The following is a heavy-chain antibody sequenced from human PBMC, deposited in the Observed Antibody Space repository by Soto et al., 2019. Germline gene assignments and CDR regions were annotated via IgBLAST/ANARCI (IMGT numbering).Heavy chain of an antibody. D-gene: IGHD4-17*01. CDR3: AKSFGDYYPSPEYFQH. CDR1: GFTFSSYA. Sequence: EVQLLESGGGLVQPGGSLRLSCAASGFTFSSYAMSWVRQAPGKGLEWVSVISGSGGYTYYVDSVKGRFTISRDNSKSTLYLQTNSLRAEDTAVYYCAKSFGDYYPSPEYFQHWGQGTLVTVSS. V-gene: IGHV3-23*01. CDR2: ISGSGGYT. J-gene: IGHJ1*01.